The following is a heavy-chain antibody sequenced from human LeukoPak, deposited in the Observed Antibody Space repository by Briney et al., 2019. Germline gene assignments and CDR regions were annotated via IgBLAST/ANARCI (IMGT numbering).Heavy chain of an antibody. Sequence: GASVKVSCKASGGTFSSYAISWVRQAPGQGLEWMGGIIPIFGTANYAQKFQGRVTITADESTSTAYMELSSLRSEDTAVYYCARPGVVATIADRWFDPWGQGTLVTVSS. CDR1: GGTFSSYA. J-gene: IGHJ5*02. V-gene: IGHV1-69*13. CDR3: ARPGVVATIADRWFDP. CDR2: IIPIFGTA. D-gene: IGHD5-12*01.